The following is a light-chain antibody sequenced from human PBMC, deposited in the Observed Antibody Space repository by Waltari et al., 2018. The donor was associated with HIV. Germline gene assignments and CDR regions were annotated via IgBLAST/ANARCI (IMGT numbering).Light chain of an antibody. V-gene: IGLV2-23*01. CDR3: CSYAGSSTYVV. CDR1: SSDVGSYTF. Sequence: QSALTQPASVSGSPGQSITISCTGTSSDVGSYTFVSWYQQHPGNAPKLIIYECDKGPSGVSYRFSGSKSVSTASLTISGLQAEDEADYYCCSYAGSSTYVVFGGGTQLTVL. J-gene: IGLJ2*01. CDR2: ECD.